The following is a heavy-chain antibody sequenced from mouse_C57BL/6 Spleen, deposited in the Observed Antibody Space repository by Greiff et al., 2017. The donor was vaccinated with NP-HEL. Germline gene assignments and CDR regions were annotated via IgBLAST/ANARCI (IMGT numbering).Heavy chain of an antibody. V-gene: IGHV1-52*01. J-gene: IGHJ3*01. CDR1: GYTFTSYW. CDR3: ARYSSGYGGWFAY. D-gene: IGHD3-2*02. CDR2: IDPSDSAT. Sequence: QVQLQQPGAELVRPGSSVKLSCKASGYTFTSYWMHWVKQRPIQGLEWIGNIDPSDSATHYNQKFKDKATLTVDKSSSTAYMQLSSLTSEDSAVYYCARYSSGYGGWFAYWGQGTLVTVAA.